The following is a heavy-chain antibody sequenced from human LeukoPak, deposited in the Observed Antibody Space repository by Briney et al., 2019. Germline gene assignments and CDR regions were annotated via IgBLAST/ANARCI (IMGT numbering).Heavy chain of an antibody. D-gene: IGHD3-22*01. CDR1: GFTFSSYW. J-gene: IGHJ6*02. V-gene: IGHV3-74*01. CDR3: ARVAGDSSGYYLVYYYYGMDV. Sequence: GRSLRLSCAASGFTFSSYWMHWVRQAPGKGLVWVSHISRDASSTSYADSVKGRFTISRDNAKNTLYLQMNSLRAEDTAVYYCARVAGDSSGYYLVYYYYGMDVWGQGTTVTVSS. CDR2: ISRDASST.